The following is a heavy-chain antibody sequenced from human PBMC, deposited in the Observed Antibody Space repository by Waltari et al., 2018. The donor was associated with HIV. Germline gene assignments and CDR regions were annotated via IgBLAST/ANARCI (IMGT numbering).Heavy chain of an antibody. CDR2: IFGDGGST. CDR1: GFPFSRYA. CDR3: AKGTLNPLTTDY. D-gene: IGHD4-17*01. Sequence: EVQLLESGGGLVQPGGSLSLSCAGSGFPFSRYAITWVRQAPGKGLEWVSAIFGDGGSTFYADSVKGRFTISRDNSKNTLYLQMNSLRAEDTAVYYCAKGTLNPLTTDYWGQGTLVTVSS. V-gene: IGHV3-23*01. J-gene: IGHJ4*02.